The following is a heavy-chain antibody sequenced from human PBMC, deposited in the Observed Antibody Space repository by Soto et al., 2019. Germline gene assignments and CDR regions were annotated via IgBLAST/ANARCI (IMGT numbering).Heavy chain of an antibody. J-gene: IGHJ6*02. CDR3: ARGYRRGGSFPVPLHGNYYYYGMDV. Sequence: GASVKVSCKASGATFSSYAISWVRQAPGQGLEWMGGIIPIFGTANYAQKFQGRVTITADESTSTAYMELSSLRSEDTAVYYCARGYRRGGSFPVPLHGNYYYYGMDVWGQGTTVTVSS. D-gene: IGHD1-26*01. CDR1: GATFSSYA. CDR2: IIPIFGTA. V-gene: IGHV1-69*13.